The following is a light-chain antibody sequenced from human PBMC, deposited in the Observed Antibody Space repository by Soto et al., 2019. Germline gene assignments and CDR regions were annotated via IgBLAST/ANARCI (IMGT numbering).Light chain of an antibody. V-gene: IGKV3-15*01. CDR3: QQYNNWPLYT. CDR1: QSVTTN. Sequence: ETVMTQSPASLSVSPGERATLSCRASQSVTTNLAWYQQKPGQAPRLLIYGAYTRATGIPARFSGSGSGTEFTLTISSLQSEDFAVYYCQQYNNWPLYTFGQGTKVDIK. CDR2: GAY. J-gene: IGKJ2*01.